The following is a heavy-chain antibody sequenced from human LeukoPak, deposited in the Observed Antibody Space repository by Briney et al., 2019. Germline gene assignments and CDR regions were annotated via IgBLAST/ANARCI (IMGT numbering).Heavy chain of an antibody. CDR3: ARDPYCSGGSCYGTDY. Sequence: PGRSLRLSCAASGFTFSSYGMHWVRQAPGKGLEWVAVIWYDGSNNYYADSVKGRFTISRDNSKNTLYLQMNSLRAEDTAVYYCARDPYCSGGSCYGTDYWGQGTLVTVSS. CDR2: IWYDGSNN. V-gene: IGHV3-33*01. CDR1: GFTFSSYG. J-gene: IGHJ4*02. D-gene: IGHD2-15*01.